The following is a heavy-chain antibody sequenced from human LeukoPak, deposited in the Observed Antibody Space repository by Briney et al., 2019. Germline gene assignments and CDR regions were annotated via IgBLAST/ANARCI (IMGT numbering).Heavy chain of an antibody. D-gene: IGHD1-26*01. CDR1: GGSISSYY. V-gene: IGHV4-59*08. Sequence: ASETLSLTCTVSGGSISSYYWSWIRQPPGKGLEWIGYIYYSGSTNYNPSLKSRVTISVDTSKNQFSLKPSSVTAADTAVYYCARQITKAARVGATGGVDYWGQGTLVTVSS. CDR3: ARQITKAARVGATGGVDY. J-gene: IGHJ4*02. CDR2: IYYSGST.